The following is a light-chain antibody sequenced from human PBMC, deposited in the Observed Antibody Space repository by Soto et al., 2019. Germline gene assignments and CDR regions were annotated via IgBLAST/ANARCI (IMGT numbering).Light chain of an antibody. CDR1: SSDIGGYNY. CDR3: SSYAGSDNVVV. CDR2: EVS. V-gene: IGLV2-8*01. J-gene: IGLJ2*01. Sequence: QSVLTQPPSASGSPGQSVTISCTGTSSDIGGYNYVSWYQQHPGKAPNLMIYEVSKRPSGVPDRFSGSKSGNTASLTVYGLQAEDEADYYCSSYAGSDNVVVFGGGTKLTVL.